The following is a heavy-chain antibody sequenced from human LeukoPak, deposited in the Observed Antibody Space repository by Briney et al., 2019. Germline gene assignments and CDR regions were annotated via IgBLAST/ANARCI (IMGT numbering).Heavy chain of an antibody. CDR1: GGSASSGSYY. CDR3: ARAGYPYYGMDV. V-gene: IGHV4-61*01. J-gene: IGHJ6*04. Sequence: SETLSLTCTVSGGSASSGSYYWSWIRQPPGKGLEWIGYIYYSGSTNYNPSLKSRVAISVDTSKNQFSLKLSSVTAADTAVYYCARAGYPYYGMDVWGKGTTVTVSS. D-gene: IGHD5-12*01. CDR2: IYYSGST.